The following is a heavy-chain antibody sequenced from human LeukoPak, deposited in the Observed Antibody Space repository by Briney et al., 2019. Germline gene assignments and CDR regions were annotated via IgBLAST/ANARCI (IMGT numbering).Heavy chain of an antibody. Sequence: SGTLSLTCTVSGGSISSYYWSWIRQPPGKGLEWIGYIYYSGSTNYNPSLKSRVTISVDTSKNQFPLKLSSVTAADTAVYYCARDSMVRGVNDYYGMDVWGQGTTVTVSS. CDR3: ARDSMVRGVNDYYGMDV. V-gene: IGHV4-59*01. CDR1: GGSISSYY. J-gene: IGHJ6*02. CDR2: IYYSGST. D-gene: IGHD3-10*01.